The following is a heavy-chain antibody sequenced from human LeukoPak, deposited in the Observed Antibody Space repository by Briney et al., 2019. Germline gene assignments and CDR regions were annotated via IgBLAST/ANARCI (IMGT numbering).Heavy chain of an antibody. CDR2: ISGSGGST. D-gene: IGHD2-2*01. Sequence: GGSLRLSCAASGFTFSSYAMSWVRQAPGKGLEWVSAISGSGGSTYYADSVEGRFTISRDNAKNSLYLQMNSLRAEDTAVYYCASSVVPAAYYWGQGTLVTVSS. J-gene: IGHJ4*02. CDR1: GFTFSSYA. CDR3: ASSVVPAAYY. V-gene: IGHV3-23*01.